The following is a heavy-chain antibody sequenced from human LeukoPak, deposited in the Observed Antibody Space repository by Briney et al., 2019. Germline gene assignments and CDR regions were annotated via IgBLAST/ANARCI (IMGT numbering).Heavy chain of an antibody. CDR2: ISAYNGNT. CDR1: GYTFTSYG. D-gene: IGHD3-3*01. Sequence: GASVKVSCKASGYTFTSYGISWVRQAPGQGLEWMGWISAYNGNTNYAQKLQGRVTMTTDTSTSTAYMELRSLRSDDTAVYYCARITIFGVAGHWFDPWGQGTLVTVSS. CDR3: ARITIFGVAGHWFDP. V-gene: IGHV1-18*01. J-gene: IGHJ5*02.